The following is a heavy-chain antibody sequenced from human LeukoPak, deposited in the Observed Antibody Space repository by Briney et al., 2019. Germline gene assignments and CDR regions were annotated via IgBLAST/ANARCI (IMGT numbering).Heavy chain of an antibody. CDR2: IIPGAGST. J-gene: IGHJ4*02. D-gene: IGHD1-7*01. Sequence: GASVKVSCKASGYTFANYHMHWVRQAPGQGLEWMGIIIPGAGSTSYAQMFQGRVTMTRDTSTGTVYMELSSLRSEDTALYYCATVREGTSRDFDYWGQGTLVTVSS. CDR3: ATVREGTSRDFDY. CDR1: GYTFANYH. V-gene: IGHV1-46*01.